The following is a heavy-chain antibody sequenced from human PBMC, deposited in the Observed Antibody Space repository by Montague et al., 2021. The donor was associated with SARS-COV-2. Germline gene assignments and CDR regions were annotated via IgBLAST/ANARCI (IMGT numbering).Heavy chain of an antibody. J-gene: IGHJ6*02. CDR1: GFSLSTSGMC. V-gene: IGHV2-70*01. D-gene: IGHD4-11*01. Sequence: PALVKPTQTLTLTCTFSGFSLSTSGMCVSWIRQPPGKALEWLALIDWDDGKYYSTSLKTRLTISKDTSKNQVVLTMTNMDPVDTATYYCARVTTVTYPYYYYYGMDVWGQGTTVTVSS. CDR3: ARVTTVTYPYYYYYGMDV. CDR2: IDWDDGK.